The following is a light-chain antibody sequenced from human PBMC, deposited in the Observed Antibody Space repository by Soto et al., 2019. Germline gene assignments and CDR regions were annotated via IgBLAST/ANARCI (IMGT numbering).Light chain of an antibody. CDR1: QSVGSN. Sequence: EIVLTQSPATLSVSPGERATLSCRTSQSVGSNLAWYQQKPGQAPRLLIYGAFIRAPGFPVTFRGTGSGSEFTLTITSLQSEDGALYYCQQYDKWPYTFGQGTKADIK. J-gene: IGKJ2*01. CDR2: GAF. CDR3: QQYDKWPYT. V-gene: IGKV3-15*01.